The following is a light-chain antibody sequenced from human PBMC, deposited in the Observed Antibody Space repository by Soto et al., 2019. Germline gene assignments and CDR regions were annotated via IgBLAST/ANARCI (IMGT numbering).Light chain of an antibody. J-gene: IGLJ1*01. CDR1: SSDVGSYNL. CDR3: CSYAGSSTFSYV. Sequence: QSVLTQPASESGSPGQSITISCTGTSSDVGSYNLVSWYQQHPGKAPKLMIYEVSKRPSGVSNRFSGSKSGNTASLTISGLQAEDEADYYCCSYAGSSTFSYVFGTGTKVTVL. V-gene: IGLV2-23*02. CDR2: EVS.